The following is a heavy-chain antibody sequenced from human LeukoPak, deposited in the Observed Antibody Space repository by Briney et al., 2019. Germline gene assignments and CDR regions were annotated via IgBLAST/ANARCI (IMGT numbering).Heavy chain of an antibody. CDR1: GDSVSSNSVA. V-gene: IGHV6-1*01. Sequence: SQTLSLTCAISGDSVSSNSVAWNWIRQSPSRGLEWLGRTYYRSKWFNNYTTSVKGRITINPDTSRNQFSLQLNSVTPEDTAVYYCARWDHGSGRFQNWGQGTLVTVSS. CDR3: ARWDHGSGRFQN. CDR2: TYYRSKWFN. J-gene: IGHJ1*01. D-gene: IGHD6-19*01.